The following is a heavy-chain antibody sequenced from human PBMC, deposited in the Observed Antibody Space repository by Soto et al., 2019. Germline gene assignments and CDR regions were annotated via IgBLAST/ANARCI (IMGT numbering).Heavy chain of an antibody. CDR1: GFTFXSYA. V-gene: IGHV3-23*01. CDR3: AKVQQPQLDGMDV. CDR2: ISGSGGST. D-gene: IGHD1-1*01. Sequence: GGSLRLSCSASGFTFXSYAMSWVRQAPGKGLEWVSAISGSGGSTYYADSVKGRFTISRDNSKNTLYLQMNSLRAEDTAVYYCAKVQQPQLDGMDVWGQGTTVTVSS. J-gene: IGHJ6*02.